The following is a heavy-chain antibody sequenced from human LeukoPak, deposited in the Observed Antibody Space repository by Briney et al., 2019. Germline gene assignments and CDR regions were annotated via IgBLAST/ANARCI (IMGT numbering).Heavy chain of an antibody. Sequence: GTSLRLSCAASGFTFSNYWMSWVRQAPGKGLEWVANIQQDGSERYYVDSVKGRFTISRDNAKNSLYLQMNSLRAEDTAVYYCARDKVVGATYFDYWGQGTLVTVSS. D-gene: IGHD1-26*01. V-gene: IGHV3-7*01. CDR1: GFTFSNYW. J-gene: IGHJ4*02. CDR2: IQQDGSER. CDR3: ARDKVVGATYFDY.